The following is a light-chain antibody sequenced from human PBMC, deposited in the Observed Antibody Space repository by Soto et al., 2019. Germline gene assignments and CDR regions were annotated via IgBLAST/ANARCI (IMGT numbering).Light chain of an antibody. J-gene: IGKJ1*01. CDR2: ATS. V-gene: IGKV1-12*01. CDR1: QRISSW. Sequence: IQMTQSPSSVSASVGDIVILTCRASQRISSWLAWYHQRPGKAPKLLIYATSTLETGVPSRFSGSGSGRDFTLTISRLQPEDLGTYFCQQANSVPWTFGQGTKVEVK. CDR3: QQANSVPWT.